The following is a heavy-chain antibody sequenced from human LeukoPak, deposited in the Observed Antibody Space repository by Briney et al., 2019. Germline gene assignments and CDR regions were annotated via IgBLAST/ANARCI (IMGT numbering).Heavy chain of an antibody. V-gene: IGHV4-59*13. CDR1: GGSFSGYN. CDR2: IYYSGST. Sequence: PSETLSLTCTVSGGSFSGYNWSGFRQPQGKDLEGIGYIYYSGSTNYNPSLKSRDTISVDTSKNQFSLKLSSVTAADTAVYYCARDSSGYYLNWFDPWGQGTLVTVSS. J-gene: IGHJ5*02. CDR3: ARDSSGYYLNWFDP. D-gene: IGHD3-22*01.